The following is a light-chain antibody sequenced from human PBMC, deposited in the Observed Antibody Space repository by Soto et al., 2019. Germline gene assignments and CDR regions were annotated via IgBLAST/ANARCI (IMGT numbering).Light chain of an antibody. CDR3: AQCSNWVT. Sequence: EIVLTQSPATLSLSPGERATLSCRASQSVNSYLAWYQQKPGQAPRLLIYDASNRATGIPARFSGSGSWTDFTLTITTLELADFAVYYGAQCSNWVTFGGVTKVEIK. CDR1: QSVNSY. J-gene: IGKJ4*01. V-gene: IGKV3-11*01. CDR2: DAS.